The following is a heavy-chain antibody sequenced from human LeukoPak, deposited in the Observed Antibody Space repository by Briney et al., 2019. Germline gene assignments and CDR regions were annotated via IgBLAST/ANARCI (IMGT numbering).Heavy chain of an antibody. J-gene: IGHJ3*02. CDR3: ARGFIFDI. V-gene: IGHV4-59*01. Sequence: SETLSLTCTVSGGSISSYYWSWIRQPPGKGLELIGYIYDSGSTNYNPSLKSRVTISVDTSENHFSLKLTSVTAADTAVYYCARGFIFDIWGQGTMVTVSS. CDR1: GGSISSYY. D-gene: IGHD3-3*01. CDR2: IYDSGST.